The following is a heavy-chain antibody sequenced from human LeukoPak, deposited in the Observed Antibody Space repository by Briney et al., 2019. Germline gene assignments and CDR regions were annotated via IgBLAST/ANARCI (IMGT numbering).Heavy chain of an antibody. CDR1: GYSFTSYW. CDR3: ARSPREHSSSWHGPDY. V-gene: IGHV5-51*01. D-gene: IGHD6-13*01. J-gene: IGHJ4*02. Sequence: GESLKISCKGSGYSFTSYWIGWVRQMPGKGLEWMGIIYPGDSDTRYSPSFQGQVTISADKSISTAYLQWSSLKASDTAMYYCARSPREHSSSWHGPDYWGQGTLVTVSS. CDR2: IYPGDSDT.